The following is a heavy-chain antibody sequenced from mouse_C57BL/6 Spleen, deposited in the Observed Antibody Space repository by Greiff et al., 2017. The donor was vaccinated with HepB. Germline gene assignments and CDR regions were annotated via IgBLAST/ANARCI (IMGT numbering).Heavy chain of an antibody. CDR1: GYAFSSYW. CDR3: ARRDGSDYAMDY. J-gene: IGHJ4*01. Sequence: QVQLQQSGAELVKPGASVKISCKASGYAFSSYWMNWVKQRPGKGLEWIGQIYPGDGDTNYNGKFKGKATLTADKSSSTAYMQLSSLTSEDSAVYFCARRDGSDYAMDYWGQGTSVTVSS. CDR2: IYPGDGDT. D-gene: IGHD2-3*01. V-gene: IGHV1-80*01.